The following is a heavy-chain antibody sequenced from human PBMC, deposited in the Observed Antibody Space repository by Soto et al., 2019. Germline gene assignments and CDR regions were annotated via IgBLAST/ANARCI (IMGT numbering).Heavy chain of an antibody. CDR1: GGSISSGDYY. Sequence: SETLSLTCTVSGGSISSGDYYWSWIRQPPGKGLEWIGYIYYSGRTYYNPSLKSRVTISVDTSKNQFSLKLSSVTAADTAVYYCASHSSNWTMFGFDPWGQGTLVTVPQ. CDR2: IYYSGRT. D-gene: IGHD6-13*01. J-gene: IGHJ5*02. CDR3: ASHSSNWTMFGFDP. V-gene: IGHV4-30-4*01.